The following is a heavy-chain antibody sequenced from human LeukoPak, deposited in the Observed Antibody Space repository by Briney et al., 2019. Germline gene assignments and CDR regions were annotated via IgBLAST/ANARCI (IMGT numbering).Heavy chain of an antibody. V-gene: IGHV4-34*01. Sequence: SETLSLTCAAYGGTFSGYYWSWIRQPPGKGLEWIGEINHSGSTNYNPSLKSRVTISVDTSKHQFSLKLSSVTAADTAVYYCARGVTGGAFDIWGQGTMVTVSS. CDR2: INHSGST. D-gene: IGHD2-21*02. CDR1: GGTFSGYY. J-gene: IGHJ3*02. CDR3: ARGVTGGAFDI.